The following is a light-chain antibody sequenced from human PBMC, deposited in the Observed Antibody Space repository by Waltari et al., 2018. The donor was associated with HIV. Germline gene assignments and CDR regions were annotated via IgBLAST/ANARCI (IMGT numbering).Light chain of an antibody. J-gene: IGLJ2*01. V-gene: IGLV2-23*01. CDR3: CSYAGKNPVV. CDR2: EST. Sequence: QSALTQPASVSGSPGQSITISCTGTSSDVGSYKFVSWYQQHPGKAPKFMIYESTKRPSGVFNRFSGSKSGKTASLTISGLQAEDEADYHCCSYAGKNPVVFGGGTKLTVI. CDR1: SSDVGSYKF.